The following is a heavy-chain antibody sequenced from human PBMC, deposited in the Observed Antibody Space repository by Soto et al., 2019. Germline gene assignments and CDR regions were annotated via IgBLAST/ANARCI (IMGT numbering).Heavy chain of an antibody. Sequence: SETLSLTCTVSGGSISSYYWSWIRQPPGKGLEWIGYIYYSGSTNYNPSLKSRVTISVDTSKNQFSLKLSSVTAADTAVYYCARDNWKDYYGMDVWGQGTTVTVS. CDR2: IYYSGST. D-gene: IGHD1-1*01. CDR3: ARDNWKDYYGMDV. V-gene: IGHV4-59*01. CDR1: GGSISSYY. J-gene: IGHJ6*02.